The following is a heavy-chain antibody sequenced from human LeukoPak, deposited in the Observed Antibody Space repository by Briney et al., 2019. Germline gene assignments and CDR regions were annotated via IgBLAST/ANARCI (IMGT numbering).Heavy chain of an antibody. V-gene: IGHV3-30*18. D-gene: IGHD1-26*01. J-gene: IGHJ4*02. CDR1: GCTFSSDG. CDR3: AKPRIVGATPQPVRD. Sequence: GRSLRLSCAASGCTFSSDGMHWVRQAPGKGLDWVAVISYDGSSKYYADSVKSRFTISRDNSKDTLYLQMNSLRAEDTGVYYCAKPRIVGATPQPVRDWGQGTLVTVSS. CDR2: ISYDGSSK.